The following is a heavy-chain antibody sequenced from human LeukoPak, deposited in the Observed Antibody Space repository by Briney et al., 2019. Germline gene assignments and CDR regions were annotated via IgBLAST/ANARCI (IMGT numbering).Heavy chain of an antibody. V-gene: IGHV4-38-2*01. D-gene: IGHD3-10*01. CDR2: IYHSGST. Sequence: PSETLSLTCAVSGYSISSGYYWDWIRQPPGKGLEWIGSIYHSGSTYYNPSLKSRVTISVDTSKNQFSLNLSSVTAADTAVYYCARSRERNRFGELGYWGQGTLVTVPP. CDR3: ARSRERNRFGELGY. J-gene: IGHJ4*02. CDR1: GYSISSGYY.